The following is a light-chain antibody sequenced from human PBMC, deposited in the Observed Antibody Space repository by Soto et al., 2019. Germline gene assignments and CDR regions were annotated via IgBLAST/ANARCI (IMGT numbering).Light chain of an antibody. J-gene: IGKJ4*01. V-gene: IGKV3-15*01. Sequence: EILMTQSPATLSVSPGERATLSCRATQSVSNNLAWYQQKPGQAPRLLIYGVSTRVTGIPARFSGSGFGTEFTLTINSLQSEDSAVYYCQHYNNWPALTFGGGTKLEIK. CDR2: GVS. CDR3: QHYNNWPALT. CDR1: QSVSNN.